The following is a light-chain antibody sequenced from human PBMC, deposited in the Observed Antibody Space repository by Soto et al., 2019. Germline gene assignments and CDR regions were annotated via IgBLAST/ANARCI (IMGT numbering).Light chain of an antibody. V-gene: IGLV1-40*01. CDR3: RSYDRSLSGVV. CDR2: GNS. J-gene: IGLJ2*01. Sequence: QSVLTQPPSVSGAPGQRVTISCTGSSTNVGAGYDVPWYQQHPGTAPKLLIYGNSNRPSGVPDRFSGSKSGTTASLAITGLQAEDEEAYYCRSYDRSLSGVVFGGGTKLTVL. CDR1: STNVGAGYD.